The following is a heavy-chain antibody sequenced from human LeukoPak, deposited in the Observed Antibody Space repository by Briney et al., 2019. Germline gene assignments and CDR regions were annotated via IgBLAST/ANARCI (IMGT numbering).Heavy chain of an antibody. Sequence: GGSLRLSCAASGFTFSSYWMHWVRQAPGKGLVWASRINSDGSSTSYADSVKGRFTISRDNAKNTLYLQMNSLRAEDTAVYYCARDWTSVGYYYGMDVWGQGTTVTVSS. V-gene: IGHV3-74*01. CDR3: ARDWTSVGYYYGMDV. J-gene: IGHJ6*02. CDR2: INSDGSST. CDR1: GFTFSSYW. D-gene: IGHD3/OR15-3a*01.